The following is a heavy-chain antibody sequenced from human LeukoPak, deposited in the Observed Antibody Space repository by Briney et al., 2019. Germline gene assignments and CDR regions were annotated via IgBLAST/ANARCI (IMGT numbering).Heavy chain of an antibody. D-gene: IGHD2-2*01. V-gene: IGHV1-46*01. CDR3: ARGPHQHWPLGQF. CDR2: INPTGTRT. J-gene: IGHJ4*02. Sequence: ASVKVSCKASGYTFINNWMHWVRQAPGQGLEWIGLINPTGTRTGYAQKFQGRVTMTRDMSTSTDYMELSSLRSEDTAVYYCARGPHQHWPLGQFWVQGSLVTVSS. CDR1: GYTFINNW.